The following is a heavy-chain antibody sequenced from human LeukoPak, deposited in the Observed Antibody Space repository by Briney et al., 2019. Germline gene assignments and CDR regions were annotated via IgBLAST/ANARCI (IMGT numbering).Heavy chain of an antibody. V-gene: IGHV4-59*01. D-gene: IGHD1-26*01. Sequence: PSETLSLTCTVSGGSISNYYWCWIRQPPGKGLEWFGYIYYSGSTNSNPSLKSRVTISLDTSKNQFSLKLSSVTAADTAVYYCARGEWDLLFDYWGQGTLVTVSS. J-gene: IGHJ4*02. CDR2: IYYSGST. CDR3: ARGEWDLLFDY. CDR1: GGSISNYY.